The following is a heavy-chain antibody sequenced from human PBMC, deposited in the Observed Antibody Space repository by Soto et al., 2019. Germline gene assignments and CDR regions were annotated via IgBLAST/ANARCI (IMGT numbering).Heavy chain of an antibody. J-gene: IGHJ4*02. CDR3: ARDLSPPIVGATY. V-gene: IGHV3-33*01. D-gene: IGHD1-26*01. CDR1: GFTFSSYG. CDR2: IWYDGSNK. Sequence: QVQLVESGGGVVQPGRSLRLSCAASGFTFSSYGMHWVRQAPGKGQEWVAVIWYDGSNKYYADSVKGRFTISRDNSMNTLYLQMNCLRAEDTAVYYCARDLSPPIVGATYWGQETLVTVSS.